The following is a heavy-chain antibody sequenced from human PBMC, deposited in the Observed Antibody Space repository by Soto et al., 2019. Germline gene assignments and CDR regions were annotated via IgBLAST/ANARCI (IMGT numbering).Heavy chain of an antibody. CDR2: MNPNSGNT. CDR3: ARGPAIHYYDSSGYYWPFYYYYGMDV. J-gene: IGHJ6*02. Sequence: ASVKVSCKASGYTFTSYDINWVRQATGQGLEWMGWMNPNSGNTGYAQKFQGRVTMTRNTSISTAYMELSSLRSEDTAVYYCARGPAIHYYDSSGYYWPFYYYYGMDVWGQGTTVTVSS. CDR1: GYTFTSYD. D-gene: IGHD3-22*01. V-gene: IGHV1-8*01.